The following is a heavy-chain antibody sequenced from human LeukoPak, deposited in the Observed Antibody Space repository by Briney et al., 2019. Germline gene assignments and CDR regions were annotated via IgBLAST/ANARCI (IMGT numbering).Heavy chain of an antibody. Sequence: PGGSLRLSCAASGFTFSSYGMHWVRQAPGKGLEWVAFIRYDGSNKYYADSVKGRFTISRDNSKNTLYLQMNSLRAEDTAVYYCARDWYSSSRGGGYWGQGTLVTVSS. CDR2: IRYDGSNK. J-gene: IGHJ4*02. D-gene: IGHD6-6*01. CDR1: GFTFSSYG. CDR3: ARDWYSSSRGGGY. V-gene: IGHV3-30*02.